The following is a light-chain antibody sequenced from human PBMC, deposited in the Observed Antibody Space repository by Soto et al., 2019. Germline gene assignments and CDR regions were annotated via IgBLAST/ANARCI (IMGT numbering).Light chain of an antibody. Sequence: VMTQSPDTLSLSPGERATLSCRASQSVNSNLAWYQQKPGQAPRLLIYGASTRATGIPAKFSGSGSGTDFTLTISSLQSEDFAVYYCQQYNNWPPVTFGQGTLLEIK. CDR1: QSVNSN. CDR3: QQYNNWPPVT. V-gene: IGKV3-15*01. J-gene: IGKJ5*01. CDR2: GAS.